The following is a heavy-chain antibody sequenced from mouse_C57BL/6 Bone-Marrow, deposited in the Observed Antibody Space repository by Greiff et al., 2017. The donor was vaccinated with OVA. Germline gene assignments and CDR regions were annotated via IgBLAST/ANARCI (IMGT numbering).Heavy chain of an antibody. CDR3: ARPGSGYWYFDV. V-gene: IGHV5-17*01. CDR2: ISSGSSTI. Sequence: EVKLVESGGGLVKPGGSLKLSCAASGFTFSDYGMHWVRQAPEKGLEWVAYISSGSSTIYYVDTVKGRFTISRDNAKNTLFLQMTSLRSEDTAMYYCARPGSGYWYFDVWGTGTTVTVSS. CDR1: GFTFSDYG. D-gene: IGHD4-1*01. J-gene: IGHJ1*03.